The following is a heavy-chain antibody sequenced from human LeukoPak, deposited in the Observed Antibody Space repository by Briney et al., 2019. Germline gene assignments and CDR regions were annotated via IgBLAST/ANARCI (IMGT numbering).Heavy chain of an antibody. CDR2: INPNSGGT. J-gene: IGHJ6*02. D-gene: IGHD3-22*01. Sequence: GASVKVSCKASGYTFTGYYMHWVRQAPGQGLEWMGRINPNSGGTNYAQKFQGRVTMTRDTSISTAYMELSRLRSDDTAVYYCARWYDSSGSYYYYGMDVWGQGTTVTVSS. CDR1: GYTFTGYY. V-gene: IGHV1-2*06. CDR3: ARWYDSSGSYYYYGMDV.